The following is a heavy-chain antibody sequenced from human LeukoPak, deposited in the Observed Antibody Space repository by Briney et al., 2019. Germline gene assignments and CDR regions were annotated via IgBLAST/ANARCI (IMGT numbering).Heavy chain of an antibody. D-gene: IGHD6-13*01. J-gene: IGHJ4*02. Sequence: ASVKVSCKASGYTFTSYAMHWVRQAPGQRLEWMGWINAGNGNTKYSQKFQGRVTITRDTSASTAYMELSSLRSEDTAVYYCARGYNSSWYSFSYWGQGTLVTVSS. CDR1: GYTFTSYA. CDR3: ARGYNSSWYSFSY. V-gene: IGHV1-3*01. CDR2: INAGNGNT.